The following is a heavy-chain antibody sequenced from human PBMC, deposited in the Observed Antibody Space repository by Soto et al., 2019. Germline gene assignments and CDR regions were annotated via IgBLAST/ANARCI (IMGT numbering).Heavy chain of an antibody. J-gene: IGHJ4*02. D-gene: IGHD4-4*01. CDR3: AKDYTDYTYSFDY. CDR2: ISYDGSNK. Sequence: QVQLVESGGGVVQPGRSLRLSCAASGFTFSTYGMHWVRQAPGKGLEWVAVISYDGSNKYYADSVKGRFTISRDNSKNTLYLPMNSLRDEDTAVYYCAKDYTDYTYSFDYWGQGTLVTVSS. V-gene: IGHV3-30*18. CDR1: GFTFSTYG.